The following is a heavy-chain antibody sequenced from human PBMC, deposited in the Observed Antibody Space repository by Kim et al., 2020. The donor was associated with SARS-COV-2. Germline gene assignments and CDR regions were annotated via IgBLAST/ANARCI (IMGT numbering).Heavy chain of an antibody. CDR3: AKRRLSGAASPFDS. J-gene: IGHJ4*02. Sequence: GGSLRLSCATSGFSLTSYCMSWVRQAPGKGLEWVSLIYGASGSTVYADSVKGRFTMSRDISKGTVYLIMNSLRAEDTAVYYCAKRRLSGAASPFDSWGQG. D-gene: IGHD7-27*01. CDR1: GFSLTSYC. CDR2: IYGASGST. V-gene: IGHV3-23*03.